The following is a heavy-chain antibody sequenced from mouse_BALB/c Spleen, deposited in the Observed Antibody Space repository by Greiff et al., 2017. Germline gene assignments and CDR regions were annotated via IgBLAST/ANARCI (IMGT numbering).Heavy chain of an antibody. CDR2: ISYSGST. V-gene: IGHV3-2*02. D-gene: IGHD2-12*01. Sequence: EVKLMESGPGLVKPSQSLSLTCTVTGYSITSDYAWNWIRQFPGNKLEWMGYISYSGSTSYNPSLKSRISITRDTSKNQFFLQLNSVTTEDTATYYCARYYNYDPYAMDYWGQGTSVTVSS. CDR1: GYSITSDYA. CDR3: ARYYNYDPYAMDY. J-gene: IGHJ4*01.